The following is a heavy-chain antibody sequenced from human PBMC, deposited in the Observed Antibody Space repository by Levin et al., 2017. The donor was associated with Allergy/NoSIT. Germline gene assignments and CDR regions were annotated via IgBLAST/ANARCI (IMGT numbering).Heavy chain of an antibody. Sequence: GESLKISCQGSGYQFTDYWIGWVRQLPGKGLEWLGNIYPGDSETRSSPSFQGHVTISVDKSINTAYLQWDSLKPSDTAISYCAKQSDELPPYDGEWVEGHYFDYWGQGTLVAVSS. J-gene: IGHJ4*02. V-gene: IGHV5-51*01. CDR1: GYQFTDYW. CDR2: IYPGDSET. CDR3: AKQSDELPPYDGEWVEGHYFDY. D-gene: IGHD3-10*01.